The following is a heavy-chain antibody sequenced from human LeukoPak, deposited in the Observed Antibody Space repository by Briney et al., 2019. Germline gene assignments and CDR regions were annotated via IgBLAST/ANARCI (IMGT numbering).Heavy chain of an antibody. CDR1: GYSFTNYW. Sequence: GESLKISCKGSGYSFTNYWIGWVRQMPGKGLEWMGIIYPGDSDTRYSPSFQGQVTISADKSISTAYLQWSSLKASDTAMYYCARHESQLAVAGPEDYWGQGTLVTVSS. CDR3: ARHESQLAVAGPEDY. CDR2: IYPGDSDT. D-gene: IGHD6-19*01. V-gene: IGHV5-51*01. J-gene: IGHJ4*02.